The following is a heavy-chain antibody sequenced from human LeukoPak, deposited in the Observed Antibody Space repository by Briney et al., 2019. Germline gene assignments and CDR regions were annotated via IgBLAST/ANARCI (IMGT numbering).Heavy chain of an antibody. V-gene: IGHV3-30*04. CDR2: IAFDGTEK. Sequence: GGSLRLSCAASGFAFGSYAMHCVRQAPDKGLEWVAVIAFDGTEKYYGNSVRGRFTISRDNSNNTLHLQLNSLRAEDTAVYYCARDPIGGAPDYFDYWGQGTLLTVSS. D-gene: IGHD3-16*01. CDR1: GFAFGSYA. CDR3: ARDPIGGAPDYFDY. J-gene: IGHJ4*02.